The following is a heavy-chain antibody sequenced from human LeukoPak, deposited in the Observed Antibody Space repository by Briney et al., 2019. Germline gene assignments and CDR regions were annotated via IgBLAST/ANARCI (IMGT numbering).Heavy chain of an antibody. CDR3: ARVSRGPHPYYYDSSGYMDY. J-gene: IGHJ4*02. CDR1: GFTVSSNY. V-gene: IGHV3-53*01. D-gene: IGHD3-22*01. CDR2: IYSGGST. Sequence: GGSLRLSCAASGFTVSSNYMSWVRQAPGKGLEWVSVIYSGGSTYYADSVKGRFTISRDNSKNTLYLQMNSLRAEDTAVYYCARVSRGPHPYYYDSSGYMDYWGQGTLVAVSS.